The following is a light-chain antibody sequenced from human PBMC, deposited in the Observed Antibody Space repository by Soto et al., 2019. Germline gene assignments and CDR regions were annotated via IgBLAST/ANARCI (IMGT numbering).Light chain of an antibody. CDR2: AAS. V-gene: IGKV1-6*01. CDR3: LQDYNYPLT. Sequence: AIQMTQSQSSLSASVGDRVTITCRASQGIRNDLGWYQQKPGKAPKLLIYAASSLQSGVPSRFSGSGSGTDFTLTISSLQPEDFASYYCLQDYNYPLTFGQGTKVEVK. CDR1: QGIRND. J-gene: IGKJ1*01.